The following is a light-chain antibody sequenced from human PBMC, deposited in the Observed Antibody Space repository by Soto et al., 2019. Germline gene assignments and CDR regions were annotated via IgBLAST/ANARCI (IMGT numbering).Light chain of an antibody. V-gene: IGLV2-14*01. CDR2: EVS. Sequence: QSVLTQPASVSGSPGQSITISCTGTSSDVGGYNYVSWYQQHPGKAPKLMIYEVSNRPSGVSNRFSGSKSGNTASLTISGLQTDDEADYHCGSYTSATTWVFGGGTKLTVL. CDR3: GSYTSATTWV. J-gene: IGLJ3*02. CDR1: SSDVGGYNY.